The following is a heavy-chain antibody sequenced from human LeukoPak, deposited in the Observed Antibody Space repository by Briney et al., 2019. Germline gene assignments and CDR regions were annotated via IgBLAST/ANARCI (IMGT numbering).Heavy chain of an antibody. D-gene: IGHD3-22*01. V-gene: IGHV3-23*01. CDR1: GFTFNIYS. J-gene: IGHJ4*02. CDR3: AKDRPNYHESNGHYYRPNGDY. Sequence: GGSLRVSCAASGFTFNIYSMSWVRQAPGKGLEWVSSITSSGDATFYADSVEDRFTISRDNSKNTLYLQMSRLRAEDTAVYYCAKDRPNYHESNGHYYRPNGDYWGQGTLVTVSS. CDR2: ITSSGDAT.